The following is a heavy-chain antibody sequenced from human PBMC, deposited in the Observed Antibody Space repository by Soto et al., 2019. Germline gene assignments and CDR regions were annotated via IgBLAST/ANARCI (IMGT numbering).Heavy chain of an antibody. CDR3: AKGGGEYCSSTSCYWSDY. CDR1: GFTFSSYA. CDR2: ISGSGGST. V-gene: IGHV3-23*01. J-gene: IGHJ4*02. D-gene: IGHD2-2*01. Sequence: GGSLRLSCAASGFTFSSYAMSWVRQAPGKGLEWVSAISGSGGSTYYADSVKGRFTISRDNSKNTLYLQMNSLRAEDTAVYYCAKGGGEYCSSTSCYWSDYWGQGTLVTVSS.